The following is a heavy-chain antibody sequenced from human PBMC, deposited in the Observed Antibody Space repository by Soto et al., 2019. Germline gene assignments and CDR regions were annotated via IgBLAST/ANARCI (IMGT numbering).Heavy chain of an antibody. Sequence: AGGSLRLPCAISGCTFSRYAMHWVRQAPGKGLEWVAVISYDGSNKYYADSVKGRFTISRDNSKNTLYLQMNSLRAEDTAVYYCAREARQKGYYYYYGMDVWGQGTTVPVSS. D-gene: IGHD6-25*01. CDR1: GCTFSRYA. J-gene: IGHJ6*02. CDR2: ISYDGSNK. CDR3: AREARQKGYYYYYGMDV. V-gene: IGHV3-30-3*01.